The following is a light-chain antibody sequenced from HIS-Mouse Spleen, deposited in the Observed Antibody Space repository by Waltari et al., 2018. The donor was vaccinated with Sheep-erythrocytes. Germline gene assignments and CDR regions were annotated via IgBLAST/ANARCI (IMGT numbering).Light chain of an antibody. CDR2: DVS. Sequence: QSALTQPRSVSGSPGQPVTISCTGTSSDVGGYNYFSWYQQHPGKAPKLIIYDVSKRPSGVPDRFSGSKSGNTASLTISGLQAEDEADYYCCSYAGSYTFVVFGGGTKLTVV. J-gene: IGLJ2*01. CDR3: CSYAGSYTFVV. V-gene: IGLV2-11*01. CDR1: SSDVGGYNY.